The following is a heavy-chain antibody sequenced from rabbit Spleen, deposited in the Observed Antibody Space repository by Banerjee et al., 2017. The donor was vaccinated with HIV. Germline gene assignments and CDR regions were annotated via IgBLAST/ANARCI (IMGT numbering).Heavy chain of an antibody. D-gene: IGHD3-1*01. V-gene: IGHV1S40*01. Sequence: QSLEESGGDLVKPGASLTLTCTASGFSFSSRYWISWVRQAPEKGLEWIADIFTGSSGTTYYASWAKGRFTISKTSSTTVTLQMTSLTAADTATYFCARDGDDAGYDFNLWGQGTLVTVS. J-gene: IGHJ4*01. CDR1: GFSFSSRYW. CDR2: IFTGSSGTT. CDR3: ARDGDDAGYDFNL.